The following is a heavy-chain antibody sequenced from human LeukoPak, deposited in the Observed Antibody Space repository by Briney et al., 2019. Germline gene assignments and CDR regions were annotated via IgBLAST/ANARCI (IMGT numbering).Heavy chain of an antibody. V-gene: IGHV4-4*07. Sequence: PSETLSLTCTVSAGSISAYYWTWIRQPAGKGLEWIGRIYSSGSTYYNPSLKTRVTISLDTSNNQFSLKVTSVTAADTAVYYCARGTEMTTIAGHYSFDYWSQGTLVSVSS. CDR2: IYSSGST. D-gene: IGHD5-24*01. J-gene: IGHJ4*02. CDR3: ARGTEMTTIAGHYSFDY. CDR1: AGSISAYY.